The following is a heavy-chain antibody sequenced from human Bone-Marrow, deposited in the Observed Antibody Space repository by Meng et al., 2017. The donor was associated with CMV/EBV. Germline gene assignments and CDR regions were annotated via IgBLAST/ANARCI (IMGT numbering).Heavy chain of an antibody. CDR1: GFTFSSYG. J-gene: IGHJ4*02. CDR3: AKYPRYCSSTSCYDYYFDY. Sequence: GESLKISCVASGFTFSSYGMHWVRQAPGKGLEWVAFIRYDGSNKYYADSVKGRFTISRDNSKNTLYLQMNSLRAEDTAVYYCAKYPRYCSSTSCYDYYFDYWGQGTLVTVSS. V-gene: IGHV3-30*02. CDR2: IRYDGSNK. D-gene: IGHD2-2*01.